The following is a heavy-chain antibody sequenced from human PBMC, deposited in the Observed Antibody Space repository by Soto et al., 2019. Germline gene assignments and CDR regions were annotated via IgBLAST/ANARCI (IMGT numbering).Heavy chain of an antibody. CDR1: GFTFSSYS. D-gene: IGHD2-2*01. CDR2: ISYDGSNK. J-gene: IGHJ6*02. V-gene: IGHV3-30-3*01. CDR3: ARAIYCISTSCYLFDYYYGMDV. Sequence: QVQLVESGGGVVQPGRSLRLSCAASGFTFSSYSMHWVRQAPGKGLEWVAVISYDGSNKYYADSVKGRFTISRDNSKNTLYLQMNSLRADDTDVYYCARAIYCISTSCYLFDYYYGMDVWGQGTTDTVSS.